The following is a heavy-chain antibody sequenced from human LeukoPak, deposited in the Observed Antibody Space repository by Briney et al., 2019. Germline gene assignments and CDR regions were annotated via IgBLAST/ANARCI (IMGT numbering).Heavy chain of an antibody. CDR1: GFTFSSYG. CDR3: AKDPDSSGWYGFDY. D-gene: IGHD6-19*01. Sequence: GGSLRLSCAASGFTFSSYGMHWVRQATGKGLEWVAFIRYDGSNKYYADSVKGRFTISRDNSKNTLYLQMNSLRAEDTAVYYCAKDPDSSGWYGFDYWGQGTLVTVSS. CDR2: IRYDGSNK. V-gene: IGHV3-30*02. J-gene: IGHJ4*02.